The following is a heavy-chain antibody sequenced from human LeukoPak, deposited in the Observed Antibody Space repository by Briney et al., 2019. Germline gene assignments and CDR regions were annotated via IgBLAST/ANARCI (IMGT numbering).Heavy chain of an antibody. D-gene: IGHD2-15*01. CDR3: ARQLGYCSDGSCYFDF. CDR2: ISESGGAT. Sequence: GGSLRLSCAASGFTFSNSAMSWVRQSPGRGLEWIAAISESGGATYYANSVRGRFTISRDNSKNTLHLQMNSLRAEDTAVYHCARQLGYCSDGSCYFDFWGQGTLVTVSS. V-gene: IGHV3-23*01. J-gene: IGHJ4*02. CDR1: GFTFSNSA.